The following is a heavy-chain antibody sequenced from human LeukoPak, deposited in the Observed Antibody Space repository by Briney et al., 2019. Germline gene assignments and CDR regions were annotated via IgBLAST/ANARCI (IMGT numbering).Heavy chain of an antibody. V-gene: IGHV4-38-2*02. CDR2: IYHSGST. J-gene: IGHJ4*02. CDR1: GYSISSGYY. D-gene: IGHD5-18*01. CDR3: ARDVYSYGYGGGDY. Sequence: SETLSLTCTVSGYSISSGYYWGWIRQPPGKGLEWIGSIYHSGSTYYNPSLKSRVTISVDTSKNQFSLKLSSVTAADTAVYYCARDVYSYGYGGGDYWGQGTLVTVSS.